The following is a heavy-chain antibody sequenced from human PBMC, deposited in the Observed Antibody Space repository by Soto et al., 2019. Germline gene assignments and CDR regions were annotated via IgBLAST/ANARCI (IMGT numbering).Heavy chain of an antibody. CDR2: ISYDGSNK. Sequence: GGSLRLSCAASGFTFSSYGMHWVRQAPGKGLEWVAVISYDGSNKYYADSVKGRFTISRDNSKNTLYLQMNSLRAEDTAVYYCAKQDGGYSYGYFDYWGQGTLVTVA. D-gene: IGHD5-18*01. CDR3: AKQDGGYSYGYFDY. V-gene: IGHV3-30*18. CDR1: GFTFSSYG. J-gene: IGHJ4*02.